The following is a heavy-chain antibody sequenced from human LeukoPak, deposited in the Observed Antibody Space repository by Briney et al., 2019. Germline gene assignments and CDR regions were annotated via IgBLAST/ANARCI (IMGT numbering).Heavy chain of an antibody. CDR2: IGDSGATT. Sequence: GRSLRLSCAASGFTLSSYAMTWVRQAPGKGLEWVSDIGDSGATTYYADSVKGRFTISRDNSKNTLYLQMSSLRAEDTAVYFCASFHYYGSGAYYLSYWGQGTLVTVSS. CDR1: GFTLSSYA. J-gene: IGHJ4*02. D-gene: IGHD3-10*01. CDR3: ASFHYYGSGAYYLSY. V-gene: IGHV3-23*01.